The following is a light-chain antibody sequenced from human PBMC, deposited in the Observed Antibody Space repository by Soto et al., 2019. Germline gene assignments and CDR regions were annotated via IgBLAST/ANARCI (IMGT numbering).Light chain of an antibody. V-gene: IGKV1-33*01. CDR3: QQYDHLLT. CDR2: DAS. Sequence: DGQLTQSPSFLSASVGDRVTITCQASQDITNYLNWYQQKPGKAPKLLIYDASDLETGVPSRFSGSGSGTDFTFTISSLQPEDTATYYCQQYDHLLTFGGGTKVDIK. J-gene: IGKJ4*01. CDR1: QDITNY.